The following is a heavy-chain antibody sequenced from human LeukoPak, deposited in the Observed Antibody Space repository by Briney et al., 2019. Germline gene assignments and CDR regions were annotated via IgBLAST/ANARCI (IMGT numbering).Heavy chain of an antibody. D-gene: IGHD6-19*01. Sequence: GGSLRLSCAVSGFSVSSFGMSWVRQAPGKGREWISAISLNGETTWYADSVKGRFTISRDNSKNTLYLQLTSLRAEDTAVYYCAQGFSSGWYPYWGQGSLVSVSP. V-gene: IGHV3-23*01. CDR2: ISLNGETT. J-gene: IGHJ4*02. CDR1: GFSVSSFG. CDR3: AQGFSSGWYPY.